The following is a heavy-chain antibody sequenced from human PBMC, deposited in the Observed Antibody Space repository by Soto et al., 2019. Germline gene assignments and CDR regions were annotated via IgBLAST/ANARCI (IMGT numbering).Heavy chain of an antibody. V-gene: IGHV3-30-3*01. Sequence: QVQMVESGGGVVQPGRSLRLSCAASGFTFSSYAMHWVRQAPGKGLEWVAVISYDGSNKYYADSVKGRFNISRDNSKNTLYLQMNSMRAEGTAEYYCARDALYTAEYFQHWGQGTLFTVSS. CDR1: GFTFSSYA. J-gene: IGHJ1*01. CDR3: ARDALYTAEYFQH. D-gene: IGHD2-2*02. CDR2: ISYDGSNK.